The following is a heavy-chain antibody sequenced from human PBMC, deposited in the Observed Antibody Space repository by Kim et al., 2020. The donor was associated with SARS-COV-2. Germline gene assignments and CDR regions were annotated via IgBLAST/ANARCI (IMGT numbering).Heavy chain of an antibody. CDR1: GFIFSSYA. V-gene: IGHV3-30-3*01. D-gene: IGHD3-22*01. Sequence: GRSLRLSCAASGFIFSSYAMHWVRQAPGKGLEWVAVISYDGSNKYYADSVKGRFTISRDNSKNTLYLQMNSLRAEDTAVYYCARGATHYYDSSGYALWGQGTLVTVSS. CDR2: ISYDGSNK. J-gene: IGHJ4*02. CDR3: ARGATHYYDSSGYAL.